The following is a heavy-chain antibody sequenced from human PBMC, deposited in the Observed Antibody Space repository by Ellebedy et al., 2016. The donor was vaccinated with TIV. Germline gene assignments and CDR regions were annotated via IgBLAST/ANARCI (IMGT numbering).Heavy chain of an antibody. D-gene: IGHD6-19*01. CDR2: IWYDGSNI. J-gene: IGHJ4*02. Sequence: GESLKISCAASGSTFSKYGMNWVRQAPGKGLEWVADIWYDGSNIYYADSVQGRFTISRDNSENTLYLQMNSLIAEDTAVYYCAKPASKGRGWRTPIDYWGQGTLVTVSS. CDR3: AKPASKGRGWRTPIDY. V-gene: IGHV3-33*06. CDR1: GSTFSKYG.